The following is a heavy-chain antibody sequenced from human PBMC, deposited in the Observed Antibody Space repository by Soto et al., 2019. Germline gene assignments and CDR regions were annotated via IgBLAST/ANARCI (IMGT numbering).Heavy chain of an antibody. Sequence: SETLSLTCTVSGGSISSSSYYWGWIRQPPGKGLEWIGSIYYSGSTYYNPSLKSRVTISVDTSKNQFSLKLSSVTAADTAVYYCARHAGPTTAWNWFDPWGQGTLVTVSS. D-gene: IGHD4-17*01. V-gene: IGHV4-39*01. CDR2: IYYSGST. CDR3: ARHAGPTTAWNWFDP. CDR1: GGSISSSSYY. J-gene: IGHJ5*02.